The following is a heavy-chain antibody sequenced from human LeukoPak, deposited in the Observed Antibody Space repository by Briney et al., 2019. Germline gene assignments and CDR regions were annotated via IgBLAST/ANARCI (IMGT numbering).Heavy chain of an antibody. CDR1: GVTFNSYA. CDR2: ISGSGGST. V-gene: IGHV3-23*01. CDR3: AKESTRHYYDSSRGVRY. D-gene: IGHD3-22*01. Sequence: GGSLRLSCEASGVTFNSYAMSWVRQAPGKGLGWVLAISGSGGSTYYADSVKGRFTVSRDNSKNTLYLQMNSLRAEDTAVYYCAKESTRHYYDSSRGVRYWGQGTLVTVSS. J-gene: IGHJ4*02.